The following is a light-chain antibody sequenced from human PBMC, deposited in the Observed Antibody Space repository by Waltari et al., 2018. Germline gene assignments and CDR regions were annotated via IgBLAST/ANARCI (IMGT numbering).Light chain of an antibody. CDR3: QHYYSYPYT. V-gene: IGKV1-8*01. CDR2: AAS. Sequence: AIRMTQSPSSFSASTGDRVSITCRASQGISSYLAWYQQKPGKAPKLLIYAASTLQSGVPSRFSGSGSGTDFTFTISCLQSEDFATYYCQHYYSYPYTFGQGTKVEIK. J-gene: IGKJ2*01. CDR1: QGISSY.